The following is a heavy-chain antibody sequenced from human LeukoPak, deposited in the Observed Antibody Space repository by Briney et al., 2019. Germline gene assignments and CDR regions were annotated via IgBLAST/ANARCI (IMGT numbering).Heavy chain of an antibody. J-gene: IGHJ4*02. Sequence: GGSLRLSCAASGFTFSSYYMTWVRQAPGKGLEWVATIKDDGSEDYYLDSVKGRFTISRDNAKSSMRLQMSSLRAEDTAVYYCARDQTPFYWGQGSLVTVSS. V-gene: IGHV3-7*01. CDR2: IKDDGSED. CDR3: ARDQTPFY. CDR1: GFTFSSYY. D-gene: IGHD2-15*01.